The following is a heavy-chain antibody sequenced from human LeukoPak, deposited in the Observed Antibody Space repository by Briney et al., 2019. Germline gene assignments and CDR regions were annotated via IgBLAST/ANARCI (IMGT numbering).Heavy chain of an antibody. CDR2: IYHSGST. V-gene: IGHV4-39*07. CDR3: ASLFYDSSGYYLPFDY. CDR1: GGSISSSSYY. Sequence: KPSETLSLTCTVSGGSISSSSYYWGWIRQPPGKGLEWIGSIYHSGSTYYNPSLKSRVTISVDTSKNQFSLKLSSVTAADTAVYYCASLFYDSSGYYLPFDYWGQGTLVTVSS. J-gene: IGHJ4*02. D-gene: IGHD3-22*01.